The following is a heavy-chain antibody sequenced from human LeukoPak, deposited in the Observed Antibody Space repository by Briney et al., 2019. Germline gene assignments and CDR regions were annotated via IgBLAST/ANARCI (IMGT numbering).Heavy chain of an antibody. CDR2: FIGSVVRT. CDR3: ANWVVGATPFDY. J-gene: IGHJ4*02. Sequence: GGSLRLSCAASGFTFSSYAISWVPQAPGKGLGWASAFIGSVVRTYYADSVKGRFTISRDNSKNTLYLQMTSLRAEGTPVYSFANWVVGATPFDYWGQGTLFTVSS. CDR1: GFTFSSYA. D-gene: IGHD2-15*01. V-gene: IGHV3-23*01.